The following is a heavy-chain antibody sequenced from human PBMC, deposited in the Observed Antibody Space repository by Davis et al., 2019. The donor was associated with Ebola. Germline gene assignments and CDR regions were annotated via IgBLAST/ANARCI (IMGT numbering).Heavy chain of an antibody. D-gene: IGHD3-3*01. V-gene: IGHV3-21*01. Sequence: PGGSLRLSCAVSGFSFSSYSMNWVRQAPGKGLEWVSSISSSSYMYYADSVKGRFTISRDNAKNSLYLQMNSLRAEDTAVYYCAKEGNYYDFWSGSPRDPLAVHYFDYWGQGTLVTVSS. J-gene: IGHJ4*02. CDR3: AKEGNYYDFWSGSPRDPLAVHYFDY. CDR2: ISSSSYM. CDR1: GFSFSSYS.